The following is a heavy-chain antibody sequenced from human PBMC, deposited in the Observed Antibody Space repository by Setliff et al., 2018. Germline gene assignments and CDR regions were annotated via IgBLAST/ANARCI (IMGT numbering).Heavy chain of an antibody. Sequence: ASVKVSCKASGYTFTNYGINWVRQAPGQGLEWMGWINNYSFKTTYPQKFLDRVTVTTDTSATTAYMELKNLRSDDTAVYYCARINFYVSSGYYYAPDLWGQGTLVTSPQ. CDR3: ARINFYVSSGYYYAPDL. CDR2: INNYSFKT. V-gene: IGHV1-18*01. J-gene: IGHJ5*02. CDR1: GYTFTNYG. D-gene: IGHD3-22*01.